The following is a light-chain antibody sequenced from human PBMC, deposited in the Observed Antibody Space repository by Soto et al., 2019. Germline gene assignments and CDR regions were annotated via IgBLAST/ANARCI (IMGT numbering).Light chain of an antibody. J-gene: IGKJ2*01. Sequence: DIQMTQSPSTLSASVGDRVTITCRASQSVSSWLAWYQHKAGRAPKLLIYKASSLEREVPSRFSGSGSGTEFTLTISSLQPDDFATYYCQHYNSYYTFGQGTKLEIK. V-gene: IGKV1-5*03. CDR1: QSVSSW. CDR2: KAS. CDR3: QHYNSYYT.